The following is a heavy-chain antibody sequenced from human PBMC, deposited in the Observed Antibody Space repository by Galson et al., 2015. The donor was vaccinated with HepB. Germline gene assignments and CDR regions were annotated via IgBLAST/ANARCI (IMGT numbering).Heavy chain of an antibody. CDR3: AKGGQQQLVFDY. D-gene: IGHD6-13*01. J-gene: IGHJ4*02. Sequence: SLRLSCAASGFTFSSYAMSWVRQAPGKGLEWVSAISGSGGSTYYADSVKGRFTISRDNSKNTLYLQMNSLRAEDTAVYYCAKGGQQQLVFDYWGQGTLVTVSS. V-gene: IGHV3-23*01. CDR1: GFTFSSYA. CDR2: ISGSGGST.